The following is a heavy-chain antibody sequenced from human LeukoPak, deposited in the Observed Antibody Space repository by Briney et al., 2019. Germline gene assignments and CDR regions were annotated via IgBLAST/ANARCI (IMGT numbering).Heavy chain of an antibody. CDR3: AKGSGSSWYGS. Sequence: GGSLRLSCAASGFTFSSCGMHWVRQAPGKGLEWVAVISYDGSNKYYADSVEGRFTISRDNSKNTLYLQMNSPRAEDTAVYYCAKGSGSSWYGSWGQGTLVTVSS. CDR2: ISYDGSNK. J-gene: IGHJ5*02. CDR1: GFTFSSCG. D-gene: IGHD6-13*01. V-gene: IGHV3-30*18.